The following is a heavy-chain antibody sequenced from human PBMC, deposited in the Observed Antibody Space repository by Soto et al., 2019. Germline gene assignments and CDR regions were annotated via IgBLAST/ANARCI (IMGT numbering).Heavy chain of an antibody. CDR3: AKDFFAYSGYDYYYYYGMDV. Sequence: GGSLRLSCAASGFTFSSYAMSWVRQAPGKGLEWVSAISGSGGSTYYADSVKGRFTISRDNSKNTLYLQMNSLRAEDTAVYYCAKDFFAYSGYDYYYYYGMDVWGQGTTVTVSS. CDR2: ISGSGGST. J-gene: IGHJ6*02. CDR1: GFTFSSYA. V-gene: IGHV3-23*01. D-gene: IGHD5-12*01.